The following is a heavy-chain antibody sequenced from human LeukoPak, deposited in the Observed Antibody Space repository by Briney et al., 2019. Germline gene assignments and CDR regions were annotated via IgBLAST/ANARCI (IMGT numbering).Heavy chain of an antibody. CDR1: GFTFSNYG. D-gene: IGHD3-10*01. Sequence: GGSLRLSCAASGFTFSNYGMHWVRQAPGKGLEWVAFIRYDGSNKYYADSVKGRFTISRDNSKNTLYLQMNSLRAEDTAVYYCTVRGIISSAFDIWGQGTMVTVSS. CDR3: TVRGIISSAFDI. V-gene: IGHV3-30*02. J-gene: IGHJ3*02. CDR2: IRYDGSNK.